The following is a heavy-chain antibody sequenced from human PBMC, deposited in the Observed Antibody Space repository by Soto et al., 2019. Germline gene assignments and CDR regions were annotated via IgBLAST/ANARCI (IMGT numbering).Heavy chain of an antibody. CDR3: AGDPFYYASGF. V-gene: IGHV3-11*01. CDR2: ISGDGTTQ. J-gene: IGHJ4*02. CDR1: GFKFGDHY. D-gene: IGHD3-10*01. Sequence: PGGSLRLSCAASGFKFGDHYMTWMRQAPGKGLEWVSKISGDGTTQYYADSVKGRFTVSRDNTKNSLHLQMNRLRAEDTALYYCAGDPFYYASGFWGQGTLVTVSS.